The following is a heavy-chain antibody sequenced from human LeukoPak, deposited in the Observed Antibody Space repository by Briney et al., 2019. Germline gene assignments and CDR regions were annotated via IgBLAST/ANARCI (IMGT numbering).Heavy chain of an antibody. J-gene: IGHJ6*02. D-gene: IGHD6-19*01. Sequence: GASVKVSCKASGYTFTNYDMNWVRQAPGQGLEWMAWMNPNSGNTGYAQKFQGRVTMTRGTSTSTVYMELSSLRSEDTAVYYCARDLGHIAVAAQGRDYYYYYGMDVWGQGTTVTVSS. CDR2: MNPNSGNT. CDR1: GYTFTNYD. CDR3: ARDLGHIAVAAQGRDYYYYYGMDV. V-gene: IGHV1-8*01.